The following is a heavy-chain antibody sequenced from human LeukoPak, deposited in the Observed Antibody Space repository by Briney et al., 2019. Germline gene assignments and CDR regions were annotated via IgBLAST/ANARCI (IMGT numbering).Heavy chain of an antibody. CDR3: GKGDNNYYYDY. J-gene: IGHJ4*02. CDR2: VSSSGADI. V-gene: IGHV3-23*01. Sequence: GGSLRLSCAASGFTFSSDAMSWVRQAPGKGLEWVSAVSSSGADIFYADPVKGRFTISRDNSRNTLFLQMSSLRVEDTAVYYCGKGDNNYYYDYWGQGTLVTVSS. CDR1: GFTFSSDA. D-gene: IGHD5-24*01.